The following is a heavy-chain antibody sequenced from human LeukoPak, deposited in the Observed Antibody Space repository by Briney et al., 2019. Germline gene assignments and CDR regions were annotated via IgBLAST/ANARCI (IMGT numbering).Heavy chain of an antibody. CDR1: GFIVSSHY. J-gene: IGHJ3*01. Sequence: GGSLRLSCAASGFIVSSHYMSWIRQAPGKGLEWVSVLHSDGTIHYADSVKGRFTISRDNPKNTMYLQMNSLRMDDTAVYYCATERGSSDAFAFWGQGTKVTVFS. D-gene: IGHD1-26*01. CDR3: ATERGSSDAFAF. V-gene: IGHV3-53*01. CDR2: LHSDGTI.